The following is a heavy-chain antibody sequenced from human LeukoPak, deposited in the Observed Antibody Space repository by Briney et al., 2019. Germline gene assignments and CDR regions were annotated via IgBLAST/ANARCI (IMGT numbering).Heavy chain of an antibody. J-gene: IGHJ6*02. D-gene: IGHD3-16*01. CDR2: IKKEDGSEK. V-gene: IGHV3-7*01. CDR1: GFTFTKYW. CDR3: ARDWGNYYGMDV. Sequence: PGGSLRLSCAASGFTFTKYWMSWVRQAPGKGLEWVANIKKEDGSEKNYVDSVKGRFTISRDNAKNSLYLQMNSLRVEDTAVYYCARDWGNYYGMDVWGQGTTVTVSS.